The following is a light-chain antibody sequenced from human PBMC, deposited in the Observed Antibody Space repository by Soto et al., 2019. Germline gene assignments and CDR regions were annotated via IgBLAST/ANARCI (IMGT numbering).Light chain of an antibody. V-gene: IGKV1-8*01. Sequence: AIRMTQSPSSLSASTGDRVTITCRASQGISSYLAWYQQKPGKAPKLLIYAASTLQSGVPSRFSGSGSGTDFTLTISCLQSEDFATYYCPHYYSYPPACGGGPKVEIK. CDR2: AAS. CDR1: QGISSY. CDR3: PHYYSYPPA. J-gene: IGKJ4*01.